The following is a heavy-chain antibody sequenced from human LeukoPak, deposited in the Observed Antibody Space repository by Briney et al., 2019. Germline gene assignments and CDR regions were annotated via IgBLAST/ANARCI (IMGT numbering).Heavy chain of an antibody. J-gene: IGHJ4*02. CDR1: GFTFDDYG. D-gene: IGHD2-15*01. CDR3: ARGHCSGGSCSFDY. Sequence: PGGSLRLSCAVSGFTFDDYGMSWVRQAPGKGLEWVSGINWNGGSTGYADSVKGRFTISRDNAKNSLYLQMNSLRAEDTALYYCARGHCSGGSCSFDYWGQGTLVTVSS. V-gene: IGHV3-20*04. CDR2: INWNGGST.